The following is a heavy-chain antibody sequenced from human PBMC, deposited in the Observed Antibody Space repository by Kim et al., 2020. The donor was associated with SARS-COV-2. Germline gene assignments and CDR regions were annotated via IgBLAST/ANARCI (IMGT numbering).Heavy chain of an antibody. J-gene: IGHJ3*02. Sequence: GGSLRLSCAASGFTFSSYSMNWVRQAPGKGLEWVSYISSSSSTIYYADSVKGRFTISRDNAKNSLYLQMNSLRDEDTAVYYCARDRFSSSWYGASDAFDIWGQGTMVTVSS. D-gene: IGHD6-13*01. CDR3: ARDRFSSSWYGASDAFDI. V-gene: IGHV3-48*02. CDR2: ISSSSSTI. CDR1: GFTFSSYS.